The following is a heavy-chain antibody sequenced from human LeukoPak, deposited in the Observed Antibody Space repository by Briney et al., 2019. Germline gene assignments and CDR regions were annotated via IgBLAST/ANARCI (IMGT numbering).Heavy chain of an antibody. CDR3: ARAIDPWGIAEGY. CDR1: GFTFSSYA. J-gene: IGHJ4*02. CDR2: VSGRGYST. D-gene: IGHD6-13*01. V-gene: IGHV3-23*01. Sequence: GGSLRLSCAASGFTFSSYAMSWARQAPGKGLEWVSAVSGRGYSTYYADSVKGRFTISRDNSKNTVFLQMNSLRVEDTAVYYCARAIDPWGIAEGYWGQGTLVTVSS.